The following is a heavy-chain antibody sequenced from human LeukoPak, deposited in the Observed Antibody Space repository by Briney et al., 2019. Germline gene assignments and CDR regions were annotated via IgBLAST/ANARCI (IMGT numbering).Heavy chain of an antibody. CDR2: IYHSGST. D-gene: IGHD3-3*01. J-gene: IGHJ3*02. CDR1: GGSISSYY. Sequence: SETLSLTCTVSGGSISSYYWSWIRQPPGKGLEWIGYIYHSGSTYYNPSLKSRVTISVDRSKNQFSLKLSSVTAADTAVYYCASYLLETNAFDIWGQGTMVTVSS. CDR3: ASYLLETNAFDI. V-gene: IGHV4-59*12.